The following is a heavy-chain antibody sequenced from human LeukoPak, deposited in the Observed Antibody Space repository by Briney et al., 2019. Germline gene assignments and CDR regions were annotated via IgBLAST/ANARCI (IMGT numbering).Heavy chain of an antibody. J-gene: IGHJ1*01. CDR3: AREGVY. Sequence: SETLSLTCAVYGGSFSGYYWSWIRQPAGKGLEWIGRIYTSGSTNYNPSLKSRVTMSVDTSKNQFSLKLSSVTAADTAVYYCAREGVYWGQGTLVTVSS. D-gene: IGHD3-16*01. CDR2: IYTSGST. V-gene: IGHV4-59*10. CDR1: GGSFSGYY.